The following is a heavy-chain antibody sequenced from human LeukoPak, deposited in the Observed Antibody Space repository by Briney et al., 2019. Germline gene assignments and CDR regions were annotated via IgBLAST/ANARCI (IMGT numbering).Heavy chain of an antibody. CDR3: AKFLAAAGISPFDY. J-gene: IGHJ4*02. V-gene: IGHV3-30*02. Sequence: GGSVRLSCAASGFTFSSYGMHWVRQAPGKGLEWVAFIRYDGSNKYYADSVKGRFTISRDNSKNTLYLQMNSLRAEDTAVYYCAKFLAAAGISPFDYWGQGTLVTVSS. D-gene: IGHD6-13*01. CDR1: GFTFSSYG. CDR2: IRYDGSNK.